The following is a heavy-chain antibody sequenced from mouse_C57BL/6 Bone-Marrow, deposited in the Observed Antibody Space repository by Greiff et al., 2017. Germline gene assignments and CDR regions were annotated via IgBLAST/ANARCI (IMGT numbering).Heavy chain of an antibody. J-gene: IGHJ3*01. D-gene: IGHD4-1*01. V-gene: IGHV7-1*01. CDR1: GFTFSDFY. CDR2: SRNKANDYTT. Sequence: EVQGVESGGGLVQSGRSLRLSCATSGFTFSDFYMEWVRQAPGKGLEWIAASRNKANDYTTEYSASVKGRFIVSRDTSQSILYLQMNALRAEDTAIYYCARDGGGRTGTWFAYWGQGTLVTVSA. CDR3: ARDGGGRTGTWFAY.